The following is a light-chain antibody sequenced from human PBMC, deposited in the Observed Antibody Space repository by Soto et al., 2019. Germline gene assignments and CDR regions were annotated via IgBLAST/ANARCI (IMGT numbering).Light chain of an antibody. V-gene: IGKV3-20*01. Sequence: EIVLTQSPATLSLSPGERATLSCRASQSVSSSYLAWYQQKPGQAHRXXIYGASSRATGIPDRFSASVSGTDLTLTISRLEPEDGAVYDGQQYGSSPWTFGQGTKVDIK. CDR1: QSVSSSY. J-gene: IGKJ1*01. CDR2: GAS. CDR3: QQYGSSPWT.